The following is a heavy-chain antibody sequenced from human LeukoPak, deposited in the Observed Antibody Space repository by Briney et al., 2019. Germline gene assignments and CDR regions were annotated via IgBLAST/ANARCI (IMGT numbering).Heavy chain of an antibody. CDR2: INHSGST. CDR3: ARLSSSWYYFDY. D-gene: IGHD6-13*01. CDR1: GGSFSGYY. J-gene: IGHJ4*02. Sequence: SETLSLTCAVYGGSFSGYYWSWVRQPPGKGLEWIGEINHSGSTYYNPSLKSRVTISVDRSKNQFSLKLSSVTAADTAVYYCARLSSSWYYFDYWGQGTLVTVSS. V-gene: IGHV4-34*01.